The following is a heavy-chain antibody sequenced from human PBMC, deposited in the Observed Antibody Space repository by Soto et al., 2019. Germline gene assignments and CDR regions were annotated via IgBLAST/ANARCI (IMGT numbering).Heavy chain of an antibody. V-gene: IGHV3-30*18. CDR3: AKDRRDGDFMHILVVDF. CDR2: MSYDETKK. CDR1: GFSLSSYA. D-gene: IGHD2-15*01. J-gene: IGHJ4*02. Sequence: QVRLVESGGGVVQPGGSLRLSCATSGFSLSSYAMHWVRQAPGKGLEWVALMSYDETKKYYADSVKGRFTISRDTSKTTLFLQMNNLRVEDTAVYYCAKDRRDGDFMHILVVDFWGQGALVTVSS.